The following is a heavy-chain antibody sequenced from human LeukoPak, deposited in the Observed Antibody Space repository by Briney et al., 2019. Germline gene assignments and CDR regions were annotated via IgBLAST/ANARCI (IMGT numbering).Heavy chain of an antibody. CDR1: GGTFSSYA. V-gene: IGHV1-69*04. CDR3: ARRYSSGWYYFDY. Sequence: SVKVSCKASGGTFSSYAISWVRQAPGQGLEWMGRIIPILGIANHAQKFQGRVTITADKSTSTAYMELSSLRSEDTAVYYCARRYSSGWYYFDYWGQGTLVTVSS. CDR2: IIPILGIA. J-gene: IGHJ4*02. D-gene: IGHD6-19*01.